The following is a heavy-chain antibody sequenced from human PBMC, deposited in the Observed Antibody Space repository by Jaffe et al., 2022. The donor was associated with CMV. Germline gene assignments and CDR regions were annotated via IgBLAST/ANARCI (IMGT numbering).Heavy chain of an antibody. CDR2: INPSGGST. Sequence: QVQLVQSGAEVKKPGASVKVSCKASGYTFTSYYMHWVRQAPGQGLEWMGIINPSGGSTSYAQKFQGRVTMTRDTSTSTVYMELSSLRSEDTAVYYCARDPRVEVVTAISFFDYWGQGTLVTVSS. CDR3: ARDPRVEVVTAISFFDY. CDR1: GYTFTSYY. D-gene: IGHD2-21*02. J-gene: IGHJ4*02. V-gene: IGHV1-46*01.